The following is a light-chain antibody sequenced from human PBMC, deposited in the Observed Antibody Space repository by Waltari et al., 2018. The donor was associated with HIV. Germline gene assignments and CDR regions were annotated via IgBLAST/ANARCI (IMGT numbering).Light chain of an antibody. Sequence: QSVPTQPPSASGTPGQRVAIAWSGSNPNIGSNFVYWYQPLPGTAHKLLIYKDNQRPSGVPERFSASKSGSSSSLAISGLRSEDEAEYYCATWDDILSGYLFGTGTKVTVL. J-gene: IGLJ1*01. CDR1: NPNIGSNF. CDR2: KDN. CDR3: ATWDDILSGYL. V-gene: IGLV1-47*01.